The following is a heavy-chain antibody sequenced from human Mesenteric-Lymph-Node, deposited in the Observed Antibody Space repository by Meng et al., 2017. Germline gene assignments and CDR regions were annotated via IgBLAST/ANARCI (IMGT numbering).Heavy chain of an antibody. CDR2: INPNSGGT. D-gene: IGHD1-26*01. V-gene: IGHV1-2*02. CDR1: GYTFTGYY. Sequence: ASVKVSCKASGYTFTGYYMHWVRQAPGQGLEWMGWINPNSGGTNYAQKFQGRVTMTRDTSISTAYMELSRLRSDDTAVYYCARYAYSGSYSSVAFDIWGQGTMVTVSS. CDR3: ARYAYSGSYSSVAFDI. J-gene: IGHJ3*02.